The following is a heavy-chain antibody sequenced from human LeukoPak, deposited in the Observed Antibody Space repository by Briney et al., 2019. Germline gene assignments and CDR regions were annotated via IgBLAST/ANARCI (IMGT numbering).Heavy chain of an antibody. CDR3: AKDDNYIRFLS. Sequence: GGSLRLSCAASGFTFSDYYMSWIRQAPGKGLEWVSYISTSGSTIYYADSVKGRFTISRDNSKNTLYLQMNRLRAEDTAVYYCAKDDNYIRFLSWGQGTLVTVSS. CDR1: GFTFSDYY. CDR2: ISTSGSTI. J-gene: IGHJ5*02. V-gene: IGHV3-11*01. D-gene: IGHD3-16*01.